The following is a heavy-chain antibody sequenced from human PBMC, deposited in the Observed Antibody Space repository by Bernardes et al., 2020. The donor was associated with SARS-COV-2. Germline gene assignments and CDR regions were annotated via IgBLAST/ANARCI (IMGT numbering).Heavy chain of an antibody. CDR2: ISSSSSTI. Sequence: GGSLRLSCAASGFTFSSYSMNWVRQAPGKGLEWVSYISSSSSTIYYADSVKGRFTISRDNAKNSLYLQMNSLRDEDTAVYYCARGETGIAVAGTPVVTTHVVKYYYYYYGMDVWGQGTTVTVSS. V-gene: IGHV3-48*02. CDR1: GFTFSSYS. J-gene: IGHJ6*02. D-gene: IGHD6-19*01. CDR3: ARGETGIAVAGTPVVTTHVVKYYYYYYGMDV.